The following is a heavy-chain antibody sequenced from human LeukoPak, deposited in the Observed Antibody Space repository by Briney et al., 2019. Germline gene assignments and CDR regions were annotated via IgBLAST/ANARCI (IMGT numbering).Heavy chain of an antibody. Sequence: GGSLRLSCAASGFTFCRYSMNWVRQAPGKGLEWVSSISGSSYIYYADSVNGRFTISRHNAKNSLYLQMNSLRAEDTAVYYCARVPAGVIGMKDAFDIWGQGTMVTVSS. CDR2: ISGSSYI. J-gene: IGHJ3*02. V-gene: IGHV3-21*01. CDR1: GFTFCRYS. D-gene: IGHD3-16*02. CDR3: ARVPAGVIGMKDAFDI.